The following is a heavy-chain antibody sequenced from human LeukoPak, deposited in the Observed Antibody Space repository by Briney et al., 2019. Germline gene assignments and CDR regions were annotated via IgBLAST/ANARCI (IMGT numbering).Heavy chain of an antibody. CDR3: ARHGDYCFDL. D-gene: IGHD4-17*01. CDR2: IRNDGLTQ. Sequence: PGGSLELSCEASGFTFSSCWMGWVRQAPGKGRKWVANIRNDGLTQYYLDSVKGRFTISRDNAKDSLSLQMNSLRAEDTAVYFCARHGDYCFDLWGQGTLVTVSS. V-gene: IGHV3-7*01. CDR1: GFTFSSCW. J-gene: IGHJ4*02.